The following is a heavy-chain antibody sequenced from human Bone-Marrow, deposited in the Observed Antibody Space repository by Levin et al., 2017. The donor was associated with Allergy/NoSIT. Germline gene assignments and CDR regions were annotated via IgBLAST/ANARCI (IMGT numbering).Heavy chain of an antibody. V-gene: IGHV4-59*08. J-gene: IGHJ3*02. Sequence: SETLSLTCTVSGGSISSYYWSWIRQPPGKGLEWIGYIYYSGSTNYNPSLKSRVTISVDTSKNQFSLKLSSVTAADTAVYYCARRQLVLGVDIWGQGTMVTVSS. D-gene: IGHD6-13*01. CDR3: ARRQLVLGVDI. CDR1: GGSISSYY. CDR2: IYYSGST.